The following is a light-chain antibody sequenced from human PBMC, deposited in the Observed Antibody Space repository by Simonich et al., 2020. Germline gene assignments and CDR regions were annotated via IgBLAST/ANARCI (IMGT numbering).Light chain of an antibody. CDR1: QSVLYSSNNKNN. CDR3: QQYYSTPWT. Sequence: DIVMTQSPDSLAVSLGERATINCKSRQSVLYSSNNKNNLACYQQNPGQPPKLLIYCASTRESGVPDRFRGSGSGTDFTLTISSLQAEDVAVYYCQQYYSTPWTFGQGTKVEIK. J-gene: IGKJ1*01. V-gene: IGKV4-1*01. CDR2: CAS.